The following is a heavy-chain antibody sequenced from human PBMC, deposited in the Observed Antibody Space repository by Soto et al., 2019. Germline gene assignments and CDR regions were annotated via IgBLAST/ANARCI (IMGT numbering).Heavy chain of an antibody. Sequence: PSETLSLTCTVSGGSISSYYWSWIRQPPGKGLEWIGYIYYSGSTNYNPSLKSRVTISVDTSKNQFSLKLSSVTAADTAVYYCATIPYYDSSGKRLDYWGQGTLVTVSS. J-gene: IGHJ4*02. CDR3: ATIPYYDSSGKRLDY. D-gene: IGHD3-22*01. CDR1: GGSISSYY. CDR2: IYYSGST. V-gene: IGHV4-59*08.